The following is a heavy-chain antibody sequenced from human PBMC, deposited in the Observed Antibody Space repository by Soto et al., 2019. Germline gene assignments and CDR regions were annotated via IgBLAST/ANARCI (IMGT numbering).Heavy chain of an antibody. CDR1: GFTFSAYA. V-gene: IGHV3-23*01. CDR3: AKNYFFDN. J-gene: IGHJ4*02. CDR2: INVDDST. Sequence: GGSLRLSCAASGFTFSAYAMSWVRQAPGKGLEWVSSINVDDSTYYADSVKGRFTISRDNSKSTVYLELSSLRVEDTATFYCAKNYFFDNWGQGTQVTVSS.